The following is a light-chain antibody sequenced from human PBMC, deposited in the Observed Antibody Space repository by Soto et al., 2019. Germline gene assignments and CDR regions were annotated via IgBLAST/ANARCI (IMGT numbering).Light chain of an antibody. V-gene: IGLV2-23*01. J-gene: IGLJ1*01. Sequence: QSALTQPASVSGSPGQSITISCTGTSSDVGSYNLVSWYQQHPGKAPKLMIYEGSKRPSGVSNRFSGSKSGNTASLTISGLQAEDEADYYCQSYDSSLALARVFGTGTKLTVL. CDR1: SSDVGSYNL. CDR3: QSYDSSLALARV. CDR2: EGS.